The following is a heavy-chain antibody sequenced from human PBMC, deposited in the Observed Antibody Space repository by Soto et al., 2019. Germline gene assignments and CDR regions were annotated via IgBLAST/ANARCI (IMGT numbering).Heavy chain of an antibody. CDR1: GGSISSSSYY. J-gene: IGHJ5*02. Sequence: QLQLQESGPGLVKPSETLSLTCTVSGGSISSSSYYWGWLRQPPGKGLEWIGSIYYSGSTYYNPSLKSRVTITVDTSKNQFSLKLSSVTAADTAVYYCARALTGGWFDPWGQGTLVTVSS. CDR3: ARALTGGWFDP. D-gene: IGHD3-16*01. V-gene: IGHV4-39*01. CDR2: IYYSGST.